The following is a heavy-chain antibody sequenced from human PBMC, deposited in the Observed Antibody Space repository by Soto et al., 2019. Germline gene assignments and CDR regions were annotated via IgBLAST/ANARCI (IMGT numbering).Heavy chain of an antibody. CDR1: GFTFSSYG. Sequence: GGSLRLSCAASGFTFSSYGMHWVRQAPGKGLEWVAVIWYDGSNKYYADSVKGRFTISRDNSKNTLYLQMNSLRAEDTAVYYWARGTYYYYYMDVWGKGITVTVS. CDR3: ARGTYYYYYMDV. V-gene: IGHV3-33*01. J-gene: IGHJ6*03. CDR2: IWYDGSNK.